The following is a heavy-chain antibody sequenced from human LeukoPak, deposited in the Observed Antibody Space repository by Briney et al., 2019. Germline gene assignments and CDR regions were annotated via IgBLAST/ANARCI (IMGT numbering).Heavy chain of an antibody. D-gene: IGHD2-15*01. CDR3: ARASAAQAFLFDS. CDR2: ISSSSTSM. CDR1: AFSFSSHS. Sequence: GSLRLSCAASAFSFSSHSMNWVRQAPGKGLEWVSYISSSSTSMYYADSVKGRFTISRDNARNSLYLQMNSLRAEDTAVYYCARASAAQAFLFDSWGQGTLVTVSS. J-gene: IGHJ4*02. V-gene: IGHV3-48*01.